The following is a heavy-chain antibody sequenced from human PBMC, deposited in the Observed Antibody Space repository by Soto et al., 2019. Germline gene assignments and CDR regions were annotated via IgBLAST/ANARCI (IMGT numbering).Heavy chain of an antibody. Sequence: GASVKVSCKASGYTFTSYEINWVRQATGQGLEWMGWMNPNSGNTGYAQKFQGRLTITKDTSKNQVLLTMTNMDPVDTATYYCARSHSSPTHWAYWGQGTLVTVSS. D-gene: IGHD6-13*01. CDR1: GYTFTSYE. V-gene: IGHV1-8*01. CDR3: ARSHSSPTHWAY. J-gene: IGHJ4*02. CDR2: MNPNSGNT.